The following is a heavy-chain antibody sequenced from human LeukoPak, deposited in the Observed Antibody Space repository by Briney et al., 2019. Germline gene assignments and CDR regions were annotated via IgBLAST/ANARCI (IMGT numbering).Heavy chain of an antibody. V-gene: IGHV5-51*01. J-gene: IGHJ4*02. Sequence: GESLKISCKGSGYNFTSYWIGWVRPLPGKGLEWMGIIYPGDSDTRYSPSFQGQVTISADKSLSPAYLQWSSLKASGNAMYYCARLIRYFDLFSVYFDYWGPGTLVTVSS. CDR3: ARLIRYFDLFSVYFDY. CDR1: GYNFTSYW. CDR2: IYPGDSDT. D-gene: IGHD3-9*01.